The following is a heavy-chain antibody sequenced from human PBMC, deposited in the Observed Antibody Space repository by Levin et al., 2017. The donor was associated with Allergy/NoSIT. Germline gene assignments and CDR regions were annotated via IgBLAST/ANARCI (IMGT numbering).Heavy chain of an antibody. D-gene: IGHD3-10*01. CDR2: INPNSGGT. CDR3: ARDRGHQLAHFGY. Sequence: GESLKISCKASGYTFTGHYMHWMRQAPGQGLEWMGWINPNSGGTYYAEKFQGRVTMTRDTSISTAYMELSRLTSDDTALYYCARDRGHQLAHFGYWGQGTLVTVSS. J-gene: IGHJ4*02. V-gene: IGHV1-2*02. CDR1: GYTFTGHY.